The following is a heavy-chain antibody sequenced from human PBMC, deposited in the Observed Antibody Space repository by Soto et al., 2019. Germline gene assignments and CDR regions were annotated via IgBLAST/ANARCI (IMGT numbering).Heavy chain of an antibody. V-gene: IGHV3-7*03. Sequence: PGGSLRLSCAASGFTFSSYWMSWVRQSPGKGLEWVANIKQDGSEKYYVDSVKGRFTISRDNAKNSLYLQMNSLRAEDTAVYYCARELKEPGSYYYYGLDVWGQGTTVTVSS. CDR2: IKQDGSEK. D-gene: IGHD3-10*01. CDR3: ARELKEPGSYYYYGLDV. CDR1: GFTFSSYW. J-gene: IGHJ6*02.